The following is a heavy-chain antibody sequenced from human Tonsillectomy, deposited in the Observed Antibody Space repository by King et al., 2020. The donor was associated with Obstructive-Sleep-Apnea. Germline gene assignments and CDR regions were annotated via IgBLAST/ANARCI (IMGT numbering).Heavy chain of an antibody. CDR2: ITPFNGNT. J-gene: IGHJ6*02. CDR1: GYTFTYRY. CDR3: ALPDCSSTSCRPYGMDV. V-gene: IGHV1-45*02. D-gene: IGHD2-2*01. Sequence: QLVQSGAEVKKTGSSVKVSCKASGYTFTYRYLHWVRQAPGQALEWMGWITPFNGNTNYAQKFQDRVTITRDRSMSTAYMELSSLRSEDTAMYYCALPDCSSTSCRPYGMDVWGQGTTVTVSS.